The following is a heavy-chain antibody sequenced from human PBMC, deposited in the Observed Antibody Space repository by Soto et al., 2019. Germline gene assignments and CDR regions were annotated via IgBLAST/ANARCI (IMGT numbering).Heavy chain of an antibody. Sequence: VSVKVSWKAAGYTFSSYYIHWVRQATGQGLEWMGIINPSGGGTSYAQRFQGRITMTRDTSTGTVYMELSSLRSEDTAVFYCARDRLAAAGTYYYYGMDVWGQGTTVTVSS. D-gene: IGHD6-13*01. CDR2: INPSGGGT. CDR3: ARDRLAAAGTYYYYGMDV. CDR1: GYTFSSYY. V-gene: IGHV1-46*01. J-gene: IGHJ6*02.